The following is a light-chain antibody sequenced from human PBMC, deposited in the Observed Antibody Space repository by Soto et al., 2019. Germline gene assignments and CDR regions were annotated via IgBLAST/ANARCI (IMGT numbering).Light chain of an antibody. CDR2: DVS. V-gene: IGLV2-14*03. CDR1: SSDVGGYNY. CDR3: SSHTSSRTYV. J-gene: IGLJ1*01. Sequence: QSALTQPASVYGSPGQSITISCTGTSSDVGGYNYVSWYQQHPGKAPKLVIHDVSNRPSGVSDRFSGSKSGNTASLTISDLQAEDEADYYCSSHTSSRTYVFGTGTQLTVL.